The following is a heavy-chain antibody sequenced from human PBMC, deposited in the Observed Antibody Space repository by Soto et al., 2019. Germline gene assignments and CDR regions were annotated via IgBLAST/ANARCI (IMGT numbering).Heavy chain of an antibody. J-gene: IGHJ1*01. CDR2: ISWKTNII. V-gene: IGHV3-9*01. D-gene: IGHD2-15*01. Sequence: EVQLVESGGGLVQPGRSLRLTCTASGFTFDDYGMHWLRQAPGKGLEWISSISWKTNIIAYADSVKGRFTISRDNAKNSVYLQMNSLRREDTALYYCAKDMVGATGYFQHWGQGTLVAVS. CDR1: GFTFDDYG. CDR3: AKDMVGATGYFQH.